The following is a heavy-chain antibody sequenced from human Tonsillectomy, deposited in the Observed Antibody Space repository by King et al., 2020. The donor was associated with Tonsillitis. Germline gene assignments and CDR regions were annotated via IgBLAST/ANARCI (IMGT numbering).Heavy chain of an antibody. Sequence: VQLVESGGGVVQPGRSLRLSCAASGFTFSRYAMHWVRQAPGKGLEWVAVISYDGSDKYHADSVKGRFTISRDNSKNTLYLQMNSLRAEDTAVYYCAREAGSCEFDYWGQGTLVTVSS. CDR1: GFTFSRYA. D-gene: IGHD2-21*01. CDR3: AREAGSCEFDY. V-gene: IGHV3-30-3*01. CDR2: ISYDGSDK. J-gene: IGHJ4*02.